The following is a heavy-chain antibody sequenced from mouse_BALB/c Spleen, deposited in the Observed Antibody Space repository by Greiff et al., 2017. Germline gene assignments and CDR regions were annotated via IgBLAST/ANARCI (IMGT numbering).Heavy chain of an antibody. CDR1: GYTFTSYY. CDR3: ARSYRAYAMDY. CDR2: INPSNGGT. J-gene: IGHJ4*01. V-gene: IGHV1S81*02. Sequence: VKLQQSGAELVKPGASVKLSCKASGYTFTSYYMYWVKQRPGQGLEWIGEINPSNGGTNFNEKFKSKATLTVDKSSSTAYMQLSSLTSEDSAVYFCARSYRAYAMDYWGQGTSVTVSS. D-gene: IGHD3-3*01.